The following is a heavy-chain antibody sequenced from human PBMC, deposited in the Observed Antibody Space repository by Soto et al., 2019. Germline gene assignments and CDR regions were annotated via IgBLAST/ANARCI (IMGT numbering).Heavy chain of an antibody. Sequence: LRLSCAASGFTFSSYDMHWVRQATGKGLEWVSAIGTAGDPYYPGSVKGRFTISRENAKNSLYLQMNSLRVGDTAVYYCARVAGGAFDIWGQGTMVTVSS. CDR3: ARVAGGAFDI. J-gene: IGHJ3*02. CDR2: IGTAGDP. D-gene: IGHD3-10*01. CDR1: GFTFSSYD. V-gene: IGHV3-13*05.